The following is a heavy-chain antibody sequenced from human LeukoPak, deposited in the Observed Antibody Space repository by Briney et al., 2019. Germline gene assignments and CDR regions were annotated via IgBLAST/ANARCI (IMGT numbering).Heavy chain of an antibody. J-gene: IGHJ6*03. CDR2: IYYSRSP. V-gene: IGHV4-39*07. CDR3: AREQGGWFGELSPSYYYYYMDV. Sequence: SETLSLTCTVSGGSISSSSYYWGWIRQPPGRGLEWIGRIYYSRSPYYNPSLKSRVTISVDTSKNQFSLKLSSVTAADTAVYYCAREQGGWFGELSPSYYYYYMDVWGKGTTVTVSS. D-gene: IGHD3-10*01. CDR1: GGSISSSSYY.